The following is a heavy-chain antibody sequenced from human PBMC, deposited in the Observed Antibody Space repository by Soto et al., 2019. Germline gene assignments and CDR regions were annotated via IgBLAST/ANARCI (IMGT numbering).Heavy chain of an antibody. V-gene: IGHV1-18*04. CDR3: ARVRIVGSREIDF. J-gene: IGHJ1*01. D-gene: IGHD1-26*01. CDR2: ISGYNGDI. CDR1: GYTFNRHG. Sequence: QVHLVQSGGAVKKPGASVTVSCKASGYTFNRHGITCVRQAPGHGLEWMGWISGYNGDINYEQKFQGRVNLSSDTRTSTVYLELKSIRFDDTAVSYCARVRIVGSREIDFWGQGTLVTVDS.